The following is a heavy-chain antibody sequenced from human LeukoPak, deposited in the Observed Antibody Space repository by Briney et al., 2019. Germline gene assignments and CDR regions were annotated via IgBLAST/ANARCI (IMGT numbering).Heavy chain of an antibody. J-gene: IGHJ5*02. CDR2: IYYSGST. Sequence: SETLSLTCTVSGGSISIYYWSWIRQPPGKGLEWIGYIYYSGSTNYNPSLKSRVTISVDTSKNQFSLKLSSVTAADTAVYYCARLGYGDYVGWFDPWGQGTLVTVSS. D-gene: IGHD4-17*01. CDR3: ARLGYGDYVGWFDP. CDR1: GGSISIYY. V-gene: IGHV4-59*08.